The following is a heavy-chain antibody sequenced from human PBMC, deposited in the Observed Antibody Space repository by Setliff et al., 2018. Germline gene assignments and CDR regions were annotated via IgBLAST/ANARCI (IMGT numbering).Heavy chain of an antibody. CDR1: GGSISSGSYY. V-gene: IGHV4-61*09. J-gene: IGHJ3*02. Sequence: SETLSLTCTVSGGSISSGSYYWTWIRQPAGKGLEWIGQIYSSGGSNYNPSLKSRLTISVDTSKNQFSLRLTSVTAADTAVYYCARRGYYDSSGVDGFDIWGQGTVVTVSS. CDR3: ARRGYYDSSGVDGFDI. CDR2: IYSSGGS. D-gene: IGHD3-22*01.